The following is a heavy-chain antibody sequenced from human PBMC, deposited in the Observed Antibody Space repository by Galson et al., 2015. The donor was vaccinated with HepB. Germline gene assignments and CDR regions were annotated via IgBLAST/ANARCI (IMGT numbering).Heavy chain of an antibody. CDR1: GFTFSSYA. CDR3: AKYEVGVTPNDAFDI. J-gene: IGHJ3*02. Sequence: SLRLSCAASGFTFSSYAMSWVRQAPGKGLEWVSAISGSGGSTYYADSVKGRFTISRDNSKNTLYLHMNSLRVEDTAVYYCAKYEVGVTPNDAFDIWGQGTMVTVSS. CDR2: ISGSGGST. D-gene: IGHD1-26*01. V-gene: IGHV3-23*01.